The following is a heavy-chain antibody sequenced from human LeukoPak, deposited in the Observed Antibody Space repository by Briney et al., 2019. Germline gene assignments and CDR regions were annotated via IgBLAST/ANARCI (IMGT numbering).Heavy chain of an antibody. Sequence: SETLSLTCTVSGGSISSSSYYWGWIRQPPGKGLEWIGSIYYSGSTNYNPSLKSRVTISVDTSKNQFSLKLSSVTAADTAVYYCARGGPGIAAAVPQGWFDPWGQGTLVTVSS. CDR2: IYYSGST. J-gene: IGHJ5*02. CDR3: ARGGPGIAAAVPQGWFDP. D-gene: IGHD6-13*01. CDR1: GGSISSSSYY. V-gene: IGHV4-39*07.